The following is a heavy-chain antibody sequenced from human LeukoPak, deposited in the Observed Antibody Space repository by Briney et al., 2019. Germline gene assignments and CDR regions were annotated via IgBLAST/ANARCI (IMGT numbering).Heavy chain of an antibody. D-gene: IGHD2-21*01. CDR2: LYSGSST. J-gene: IGHJ2*01. CDR3: ARVGDHCHWYLDL. CDR1: GFSVSTNF. V-gene: IGHV3-53*01. Sequence: GGSLRLSCAASGFSVSTNFMNWVRQAPGKGLEWVSILYSGSSTYYADSVEGRFIVSRDSSKNTLSLQMNDLRAEDTAVYYCARVGDHCHWYLDLWGRGTLVTVSS.